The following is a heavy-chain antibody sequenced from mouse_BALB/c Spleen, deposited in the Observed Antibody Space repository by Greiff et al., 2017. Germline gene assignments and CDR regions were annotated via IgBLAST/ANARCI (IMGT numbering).Heavy chain of an antibody. V-gene: IGHV14-1*02. CDR2: IDPENGNT. J-gene: IGHJ4*01. Sequence: EVKVVESGAELVRPGALVKLSCKASGFNIKDYYMHWVKQRPEQGLEWIGWIDPENGNTIYDPKFQGKASITADTSSNTAYLQLSSLTSEDTAVYYCARYQGDAMDYWGQGTSVTVSS. CDR3: ARYQGDAMDY. CDR1: GFNIKDYY.